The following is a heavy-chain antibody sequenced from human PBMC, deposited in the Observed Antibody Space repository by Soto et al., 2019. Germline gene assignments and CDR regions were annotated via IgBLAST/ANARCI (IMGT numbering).Heavy chain of an antibody. Sequence: EVQLVESGGGLVKPGGSLRLSCAASGFTFSNAWMNWVRQAPGKGLEWVGRIKSKTDGGTTDYAAPVKGRFTISRDDSKSTLYLQMNSLKTEDTAVYYCTTDMMVRGVMFGDVWGQGTTVTVSS. CDR2: IKSKTDGGTT. CDR3: TTDMMVRGVMFGDV. V-gene: IGHV3-15*07. CDR1: GFTFSNAW. J-gene: IGHJ6*02. D-gene: IGHD3-10*01.